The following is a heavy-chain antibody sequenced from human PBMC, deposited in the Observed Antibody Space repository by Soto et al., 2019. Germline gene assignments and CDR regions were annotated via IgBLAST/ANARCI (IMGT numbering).Heavy chain of an antibody. CDR2: ISSSSSYI. CDR1: GFTFSSYS. J-gene: IGHJ4*02. D-gene: IGHD5-18*01. Sequence: EVQLVESGGGLVKPGGSLRLSCAASGFTFSSYSMNWVRQAPGKGLEWVSSISSSSSYIYYADSVKGRFTISRDNAKNSLYLQMNSLRAEDTAVYYCARDQPGYSYGYGLGDWDQGTRVTVSS. V-gene: IGHV3-21*03. CDR3: ARDQPGYSYGYGLGD.